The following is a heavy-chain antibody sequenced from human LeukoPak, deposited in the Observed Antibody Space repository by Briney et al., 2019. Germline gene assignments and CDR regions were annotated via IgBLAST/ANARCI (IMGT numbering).Heavy chain of an antibody. Sequence: GGSLRLSCAASGFTFSHYGMHWVRQAPGKGLEWVALIYYDGSNKYSADSVKGRFSISRDNSQNTVFLQMNSLRAEDTAVYYCARDADTSTHYSFFDYWGQGALVTVSS. J-gene: IGHJ4*02. V-gene: IGHV3-33*01. CDR2: IYYDGSNK. CDR3: ARDADTSTHYSFFDY. D-gene: IGHD3-22*01. CDR1: GFTFSHYG.